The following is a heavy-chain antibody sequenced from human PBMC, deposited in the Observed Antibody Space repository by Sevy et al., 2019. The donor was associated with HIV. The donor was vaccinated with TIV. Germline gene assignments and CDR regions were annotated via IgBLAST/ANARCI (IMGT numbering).Heavy chain of an antibody. CDR1: GFSFSGYN. V-gene: IGHV3-48*02. CDR3: ARDSSWNYDSYFYGMDV. D-gene: IGHD1-7*01. J-gene: IGHJ6*02. CDR2: LSSSTSTI. Sequence: GSLRLSCAASGFSFSGYNMNWVRQAPGKGLEWVSYLSSSTSTIHYADSVKGRFTISRDNAKNSLFLQMNSLRDEDTAVYYCARDSSWNYDSYFYGMDVWGQGTTVTVS.